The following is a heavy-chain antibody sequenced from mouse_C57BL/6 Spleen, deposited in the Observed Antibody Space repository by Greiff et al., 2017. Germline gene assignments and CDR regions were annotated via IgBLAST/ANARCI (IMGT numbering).Heavy chain of an antibody. CDR3: ARANYDSYFAY. V-gene: IGHV1-66*01. CDR2: IYPGSGNT. J-gene: IGHJ3*01. CDR1: GYSFTSYY. D-gene: IGHD2-4*01. Sequence: QVQLQQSGPELVKPGASVKISCKASGYSFTSYYIHWVKQRPGQGLEWIGWIYPGSGNTKYNEKFKGKATLTADTSSSTAYMQLSSLTSEDSAVYYCARANYDSYFAYWGQGTLVTVSA.